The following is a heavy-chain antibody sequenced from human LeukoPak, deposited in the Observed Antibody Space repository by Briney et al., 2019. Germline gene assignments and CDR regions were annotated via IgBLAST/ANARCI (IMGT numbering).Heavy chain of an antibody. J-gene: IGHJ4*02. Sequence: PSETLSLTCAVYGGSFSGDYRSWIRQPPGKGLEWIGEINHSGSTNYNPSLKSRVTISVDTSKNQFSLKLSSVTAADTAVYYCARVGYYASGPFSYFDYWGQGTLVTVSS. D-gene: IGHD3-10*01. CDR1: GGSFSGDY. CDR2: INHSGST. CDR3: ARVGYYASGPFSYFDY. V-gene: IGHV4-34*01.